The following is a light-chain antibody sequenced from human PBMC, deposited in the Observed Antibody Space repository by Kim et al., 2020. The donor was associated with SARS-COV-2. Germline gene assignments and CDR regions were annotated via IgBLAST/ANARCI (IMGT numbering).Light chain of an antibody. CDR2: DVT. V-gene: IGLV2-11*01. J-gene: IGLJ2*01. Sequence: QSALTQPRSVSGSPGQSVTISCIGTSSDIGGYNYVSWYQQHPGKAPKLVICDVTERPSGVPDRFSGSKSGNTASLTISGLQAEDEADYYCCSYAGSRIRFGGGTQLTVL. CDR1: SSDIGGYNY. CDR3: CSYAGSRIR.